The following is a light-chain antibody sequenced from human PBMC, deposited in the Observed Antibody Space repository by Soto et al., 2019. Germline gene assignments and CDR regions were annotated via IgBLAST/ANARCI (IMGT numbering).Light chain of an antibody. J-gene: IGKJ1*01. CDR1: QNVNKW. CDR2: DAS. Sequence: SQMPQSPSTLSASVGDRVTITCRASQNVNKWLAWFQQKPGKVPKLLIFDASTLQTGVPSRFGGGGSGTDFTLTISRLEPEDFAVDYCQQYGSSRRTFGQGTKVDIK. CDR3: QQYGSSRRT. V-gene: IGKV1-5*01.